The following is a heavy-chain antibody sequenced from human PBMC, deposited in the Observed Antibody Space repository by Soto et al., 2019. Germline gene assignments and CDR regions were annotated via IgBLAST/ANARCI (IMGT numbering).Heavy chain of an antibody. CDR1: GFTFSGSA. CDR3: TTGDCSGVSCYYDY. CDR2: ISSKANSYAT. J-gene: IGHJ4*02. D-gene: IGHD2-15*01. Sequence: EVQLVESGGGLVQPGGSLKLSCAASGFTFSGSAMHWVRQASGKGLEWVGRISSKANSYATAYAASVKGRFTISRDDSKNTAYLQMNSQTTEDTAVYYCTTGDCSGVSCYYDYWGQGTLVTVSS. V-gene: IGHV3-73*01.